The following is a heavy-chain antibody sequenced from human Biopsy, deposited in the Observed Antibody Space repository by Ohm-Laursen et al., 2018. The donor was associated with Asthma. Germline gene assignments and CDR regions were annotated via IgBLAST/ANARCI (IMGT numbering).Heavy chain of an antibody. Sequence: GTLSLTCTVSPGSINDYYWNWIRQFPGKGLEWIGYVHSTGSTRFNPSLKSRVTISVDTSVDQFSLKPTSVTAADTAIYFWARASSTWSQSGPHYFDRWGQGTLVTVSS. J-gene: IGHJ5*02. CDR2: VHSTGST. V-gene: IGHV4-59*01. D-gene: IGHD2-2*01. CDR3: ARASSTWSQSGPHYFDR. CDR1: PGSINDYY.